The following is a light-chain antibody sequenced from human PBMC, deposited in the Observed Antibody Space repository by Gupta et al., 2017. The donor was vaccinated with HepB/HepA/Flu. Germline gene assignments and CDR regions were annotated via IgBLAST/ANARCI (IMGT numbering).Light chain of an antibody. CDR3: VLYLGSGISV. J-gene: IGLJ2*01. CDR2: STN. V-gene: IGLV8-61*01. Sequence: QTVVTQEPSFSVSPGGTVTLTCGLSSGSVSTSYYPSWYQQTPGQAPRTIIYSTNIRSSGVPDRFSGSILGNKAALTITGAQADDESDYYCVLYLGSGISVFGGGTKLTVL. CDR1: SGSVSTSYY.